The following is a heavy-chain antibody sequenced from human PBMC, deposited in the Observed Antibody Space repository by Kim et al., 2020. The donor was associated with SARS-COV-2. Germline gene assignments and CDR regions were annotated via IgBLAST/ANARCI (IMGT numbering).Heavy chain of an antibody. J-gene: IGHJ4*02. CDR3: TRHGSGSAGGY. CDR1: GYTFTTYP. CDR2: INADNGNT. D-gene: IGHD3-10*01. V-gene: IGHV1-3*01. Sequence: ASVKVSCKTSGYTFTTYPMHWVRQAPGQRLERMGWINADNGNTDYSQRFQARDTFTRDTSASTAYMELSSLRSEDTAVYYCTRHGSGSAGGYWGQGTLVTVSS.